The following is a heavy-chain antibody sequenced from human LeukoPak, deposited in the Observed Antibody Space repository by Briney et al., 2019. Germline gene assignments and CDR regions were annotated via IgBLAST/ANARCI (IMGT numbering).Heavy chain of an antibody. CDR2: INWNGGST. CDR1: GFTFDDYG. CDR3: ARDYDILTEDDY. D-gene: IGHD3-9*01. V-gene: IGHV3-20*04. Sequence: GGSLSLSCAASGFTFDDYGMSWVRQAPGKGLEWVSGINWNGGSTGYADSVKGRFTISRDNAKNSLYLQMNSLRAEGTALYYCARDYDILTEDDYWGQGTLVTVSS. J-gene: IGHJ4*02.